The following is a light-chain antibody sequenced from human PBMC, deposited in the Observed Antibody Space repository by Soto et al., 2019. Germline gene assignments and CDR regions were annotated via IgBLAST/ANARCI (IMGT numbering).Light chain of an antibody. CDR1: STDVGGYNY. Sequence: QSVLAQPSSVSGSPGQSITISCTGTSTDVGGYNYVSWYQHHPGKGPKLIIYEVSNRPSGVSDRFSGSKSGNMASLIISNLEAEDESDYYCGSYTSTDTPFVFGTGTKVTVL. J-gene: IGLJ1*01. CDR3: GSYTSTDTPFV. V-gene: IGLV2-14*01. CDR2: EVS.